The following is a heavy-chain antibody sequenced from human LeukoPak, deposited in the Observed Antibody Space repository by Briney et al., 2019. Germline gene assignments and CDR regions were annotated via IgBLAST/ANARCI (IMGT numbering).Heavy chain of an antibody. D-gene: IGHD5-12*01. CDR3: ARGVGYSGYVDY. Sequence: GGSLRLSCAAAGFTFSSYEMNWVRQAPGKGLEWVSYISSGGSTIYYADSVKGRFTISIDSAKNSLYLQMNSLRAEDTAVYYCARGVGYSGYVDYWGQGTLVTVSS. J-gene: IGHJ4*02. CDR2: ISSGGSTI. V-gene: IGHV3-48*03. CDR1: GFTFSSYE.